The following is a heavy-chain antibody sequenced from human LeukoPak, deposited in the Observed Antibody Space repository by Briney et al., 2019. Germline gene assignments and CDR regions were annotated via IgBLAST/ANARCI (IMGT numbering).Heavy chain of an antibody. D-gene: IGHD3-22*01. CDR2: IYYSGST. CDR3: ARGVPTYYYDSSGARTLDY. J-gene: IGHJ4*02. CDR1: GGSISSGGYY. V-gene: IGHV4-31*03. Sequence: SQTLSLTCTVSGGSISSGGYYWRWIRQHPGKGLEWIGYIYYSGSTYYNPSLKSRVTISVDTSKNQFSLKLSSVTAADTAVYYCARGVPTYYYDSSGARTLDYWGQGTLVTVSS.